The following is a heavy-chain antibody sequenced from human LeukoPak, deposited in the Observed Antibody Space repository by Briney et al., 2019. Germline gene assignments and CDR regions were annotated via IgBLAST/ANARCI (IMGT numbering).Heavy chain of an antibody. CDR1: GFAFSSYL. Sequence: GSLRLSCAASGFAFSSYLMNWVRQAPGKGLEWVANIKQDGSEKYYVDSVKGRFTISRDNAQNSLYLQMNSLRAEDTAVYYCAREGKYSSAWYALGPYYMDVWGKGTTVTISS. V-gene: IGHV3-7*01. CDR2: IKQDGSEK. D-gene: IGHD6-19*01. J-gene: IGHJ6*03. CDR3: AREGKYSSAWYALGPYYMDV.